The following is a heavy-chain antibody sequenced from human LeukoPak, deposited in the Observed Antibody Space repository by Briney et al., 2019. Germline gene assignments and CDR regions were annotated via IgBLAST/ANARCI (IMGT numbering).Heavy chain of an antibody. CDR2: IKGDGSET. J-gene: IGHJ6*02. CDR3: ARGHYGMDI. CDR1: GFTFSVHW. V-gene: IGHV3-7*03. Sequence: GGSLRLSCEASGFTFSVHWMTWVRQAPGKVMEWVANIKGDGSETYYVDSVKGRFTISRDNAKNSVSLQMNSLRAEDTAVYYCARGHYGMDIWGQGTTVAVSS.